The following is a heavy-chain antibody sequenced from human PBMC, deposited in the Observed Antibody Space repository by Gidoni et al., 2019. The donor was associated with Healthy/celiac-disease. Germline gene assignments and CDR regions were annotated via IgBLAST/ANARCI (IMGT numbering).Heavy chain of an antibody. CDR1: GFTFRSYA. CDR3: ARGLGSFDY. D-gene: IGHD3-16*01. J-gene: IGHJ4*02. Sequence: EVQLLESGGGLVQPGGSLRRSCAASGFTFRSYAMSGVRKAPGKGLEWVSAISGSGGSTYYADSVKGRFTISRDNSKNTLYLQMNSLRAEDTAVYYCARGLGSFDYWGQGTLVTVSS. CDR2: ISGSGGST. V-gene: IGHV3-23*01.